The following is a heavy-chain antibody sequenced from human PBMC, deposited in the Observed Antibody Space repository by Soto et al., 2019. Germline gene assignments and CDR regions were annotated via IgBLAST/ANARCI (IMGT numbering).Heavy chain of an antibody. CDR2: ISYDGRNK. CDR1: GFTFSRYG. CDR3: AKDQVTSGWYKWSWFGP. V-gene: IGHV3-30*18. J-gene: IGHJ5*02. D-gene: IGHD6-19*01. Sequence: QVQLVESGGGVVQPGRSLRLSCAASGFTFSRYGMDWVRQAPGKGLEWVSFISYDGRNKDYADSVKGRFTISRDNSKNTLYLQMNSLRAEDTAVYYCAKDQVTSGWYKWSWFGPWGQGTLVTVSS.